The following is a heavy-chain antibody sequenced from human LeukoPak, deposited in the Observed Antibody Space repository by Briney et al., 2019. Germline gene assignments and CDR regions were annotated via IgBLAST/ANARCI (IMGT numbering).Heavy chain of an antibody. Sequence: GGSLRLSCAASGFTFSSYGMHWVRQAPGKGLEWVAVIWYDGSNKYYADSVKGRFTISRDNSKNTLYLQMNSLRAEGTAVYYCAREKVVTPYFDYWGQGTLVTVSS. CDR3: AREKVVTPYFDY. D-gene: IGHD4-23*01. V-gene: IGHV3-33*01. CDR2: IWYDGSNK. CDR1: GFTFSSYG. J-gene: IGHJ4*02.